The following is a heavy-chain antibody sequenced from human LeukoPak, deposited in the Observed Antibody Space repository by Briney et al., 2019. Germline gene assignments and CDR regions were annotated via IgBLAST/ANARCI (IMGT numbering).Heavy chain of an antibody. Sequence: SETLSLTCAVYGGSFSGYYWSWIRQPPGKGLEWIGEINHSGSTNYNPPLKSRVTISVDTSKNQFSLKLSSVTAADTAVYYCARGAPLGYCSGGSCRSRRNWFDPWGQGTLVTVSS. CDR1: GGSFSGYY. J-gene: IGHJ5*02. CDR3: ARGAPLGYCSGGSCRSRRNWFDP. D-gene: IGHD2-15*01. CDR2: INHSGST. V-gene: IGHV4-34*01.